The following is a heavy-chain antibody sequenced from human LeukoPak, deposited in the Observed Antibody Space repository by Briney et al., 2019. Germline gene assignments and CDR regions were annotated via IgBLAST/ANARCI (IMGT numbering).Heavy chain of an antibody. CDR1: GGSFSGYY. CDR2: IYYSGST. V-gene: IGHV4-30-4*08. Sequence: SVTLSLTCAVYGGSFSGYYWSWIRQPPGKGLEWIGYIYYSGSTYYNPSLKSRVTISVDTSKNQFSLKLSSVTAADTAVYYCARDYGDYVPYYYYGMDVWGQGTTVTVSS. J-gene: IGHJ6*02. D-gene: IGHD4-17*01. CDR3: ARDYGDYVPYYYYGMDV.